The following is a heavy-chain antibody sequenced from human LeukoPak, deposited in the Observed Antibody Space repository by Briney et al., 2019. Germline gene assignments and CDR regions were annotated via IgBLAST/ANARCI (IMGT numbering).Heavy chain of an antibody. J-gene: IGHJ3*02. CDR1: GFTFSSYS. CDR2: ISSSSSYI. CDR3: ARGFTSSPENYDYVWGSYRSDAFDI. D-gene: IGHD3-16*02. V-gene: IGHV3-21*01. Sequence: GGSLRLSCAASGFTFSSYSMNWVRQAPGKGLEWVSSISSSSSYIYYADSVKGRFTISRDNAKNSLYLQMNSLRAEDTAVYYCARGFTSSPENYDYVWGSYRSDAFDIWGQGTMVTVSS.